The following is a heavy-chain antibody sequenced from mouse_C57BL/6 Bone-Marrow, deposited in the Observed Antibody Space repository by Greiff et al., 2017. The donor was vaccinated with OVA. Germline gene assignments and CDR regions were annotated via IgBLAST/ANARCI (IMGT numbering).Heavy chain of an antibody. CDR2: INPSSGYT. Sequence: VQLQQSGAELVRPGASVKMSCKASGYTFTSYKMHWVKQRPGQGLEWIGYINPSSGYTKYNQKFKDKATLTADKSSSTAYMQLSSLTSEDSAVYYCARSSWDVYYYAMDYWGQGTSVTVSS. CDR1: GYTFTSYK. CDR3: ARSSWDVYYYAMDY. D-gene: IGHD4-1*01. V-gene: IGHV1-4*01. J-gene: IGHJ4*01.